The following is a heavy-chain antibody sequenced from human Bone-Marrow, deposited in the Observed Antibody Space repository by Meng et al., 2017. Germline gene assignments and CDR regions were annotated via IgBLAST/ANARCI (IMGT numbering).Heavy chain of an antibody. CDR2: INPKSGGT. CDR3: ATVRLAYCGGDCYSRFDY. CDR1: GYTFTGYY. V-gene: IGHV1-2*02. J-gene: IGHJ4*02. D-gene: IGHD2-21*02. Sequence: ASVKVSCKASGYTFTGYYMHWVRQAPGQGLEWMGWINPKSGGTNYAQKFQGRVTMTRDTSISTAYMDLSRLRSDDTAVYYCATVRLAYCGGDCYSRFDYWGQGTLVTVSS.